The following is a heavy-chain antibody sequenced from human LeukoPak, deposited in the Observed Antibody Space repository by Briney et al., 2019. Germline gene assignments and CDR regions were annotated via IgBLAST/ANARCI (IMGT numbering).Heavy chain of an antibody. V-gene: IGHV3-9*01. J-gene: IGHJ4*02. CDR3: ARNRFSGYDYFDH. CDR1: GFTFDDYA. D-gene: IGHD5-12*01. Sequence: GGSLRLSCAASGFTFDDYAMHWVRQAPGKGLEWVSGISWNSGSIGYADSVKGRFTISRDNSKNTLYLQMNSLRREDTAVYYCARNRFSGYDYFDHWGQGTLVTVSS. CDR2: ISWNSGSI.